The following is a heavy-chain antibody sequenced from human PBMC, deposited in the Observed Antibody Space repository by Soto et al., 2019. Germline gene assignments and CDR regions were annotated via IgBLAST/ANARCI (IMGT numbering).Heavy chain of an antibody. CDR1: GFTFSDYY. Sequence: GGPLRLSCAASGFTFSDYYVDWVRQVAGKRLEWVGRTRNKAHSYTPEYAPSVKGRFSISRDESKDSMYLQMNSLKIEDTAVYYCARDTGGSYDYWGQGALVTVSS. V-gene: IGHV3-72*01. J-gene: IGHJ4*02. CDR3: ARDTGGSYDY. CDR2: TRNKAHSYTP. D-gene: IGHD5-12*01.